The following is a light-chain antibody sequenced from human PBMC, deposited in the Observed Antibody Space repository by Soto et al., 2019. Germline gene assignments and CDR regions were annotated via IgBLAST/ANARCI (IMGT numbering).Light chain of an antibody. Sequence: DIHMTQSPSTLSGSVGDIVTITWVASQTISSWLAWYQQKPGKAPKLLIYKASTLKSGVPSRFSGSGSGTEFTLAISSLQTDDFATYYCQHYNSYSEAFGQGTKVDIK. V-gene: IGKV1-5*03. J-gene: IGKJ1*01. CDR1: QTISSW. CDR3: QHYNSYSEA. CDR2: KAS.